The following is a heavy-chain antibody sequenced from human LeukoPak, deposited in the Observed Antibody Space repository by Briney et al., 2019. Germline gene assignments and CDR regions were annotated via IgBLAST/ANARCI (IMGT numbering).Heavy chain of an antibody. V-gene: IGHV1-69*13. CDR1: GGTFISYA. CDR3: ASMGIVVPAATLFDY. J-gene: IGHJ4*02. CDR2: IIPIFGTA. D-gene: IGHD2-2*01. Sequence: SVKVSCKASGGTFISYAISWVRQAPGQGLEWMGGIIPIFGTANYAQKFQGRVTITADESTSTAYMELSSLRSEDTAVYYCASMGIVVPAATLFDYWGQGTLVTVSS.